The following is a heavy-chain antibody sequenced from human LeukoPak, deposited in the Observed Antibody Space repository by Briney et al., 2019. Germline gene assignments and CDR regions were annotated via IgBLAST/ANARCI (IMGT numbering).Heavy chain of an antibody. CDR3: ARDRGLVVVAATRHNGFDP. CDR2: INLSGST. J-gene: IGHJ5*02. V-gene: IGHV4-34*01. Sequence: PSETLSLTCAVSGGSFSGYYWSWIRQPPGKGLEWIGEINLSGSTNYYPSLKSRVTIAVDTSKNQFSLKLSSETAADTAVYYCARDRGLVVVAATRHNGFDPWGQGTLVTVSS. D-gene: IGHD2-15*01. CDR1: GGSFSGYY.